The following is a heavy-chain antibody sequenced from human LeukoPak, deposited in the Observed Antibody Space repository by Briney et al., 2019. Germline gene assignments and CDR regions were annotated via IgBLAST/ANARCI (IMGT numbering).Heavy chain of an antibody. CDR3: ARVNSGGYWFDP. D-gene: IGHD3-10*01. CDR1: GYTLTGYY. J-gene: IGHJ5*02. Sequence: GASVKVSCKASGYTLTGYYMPWVRQAPGQGLEWMGWINPNSGGTNYAQKFQGRVTMTRDTSISTAYMELSRLRSDDTAVYYCARVNSGGYWFDPWGQGTLVTVSS. CDR2: INPNSGGT. V-gene: IGHV1-2*02.